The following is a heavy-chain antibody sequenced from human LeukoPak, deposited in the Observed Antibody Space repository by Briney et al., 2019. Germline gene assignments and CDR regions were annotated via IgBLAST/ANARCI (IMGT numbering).Heavy chain of an antibody. CDR3: ARGSSSSSGY. Sequence: PGRSLRLSCAASGFTFSSYGMHWVRQAPGKGLEWVAVISYDGSNKYYADSVKGRFTISRDNSKNTLYLQMNSLRAEDTAVYYCARGSSSSSGYWGQGTLVTVSS. V-gene: IGHV3-30*03. J-gene: IGHJ4*02. CDR2: ISYDGSNK. CDR1: GFTFSSYG. D-gene: IGHD6-6*01.